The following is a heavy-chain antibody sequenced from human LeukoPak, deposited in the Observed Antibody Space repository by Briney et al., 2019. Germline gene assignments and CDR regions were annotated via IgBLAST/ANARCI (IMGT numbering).Heavy chain of an antibody. V-gene: IGHV4-61*01. D-gene: IGHD5-18*01. CDR3: ARAPLHTAMGSWYFDY. J-gene: IGHJ4*02. CDR2: IYYTGNT. CDR1: GGXVSSGSFY. Sequence: SETLSLTCTVSGGXVSSGSFYWSWIRQPPGKGLEWIGYIYYTGNTNYNPSLKSRVTISVDTSKNQFSLKLSSVTAADTAVYYCARAPLHTAMGSWYFDYWGQGTLVTVSS.